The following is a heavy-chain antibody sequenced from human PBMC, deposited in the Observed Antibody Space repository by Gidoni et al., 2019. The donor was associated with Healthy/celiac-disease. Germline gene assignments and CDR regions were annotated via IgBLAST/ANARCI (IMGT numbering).Heavy chain of an antibody. Sequence: EVQLLESGGGLVQPGGSLRLSCAASGFTFSSYAMSWVRPAPGKGRDWVSASSGSGGSTYYADSVKGRVTSSRDNSKNTLYLKMNSLRAEDTVVYYCAKALEKGFTTVIDWGQGTLVTVSS. V-gene: IGHV3-23*01. J-gene: IGHJ4*02. CDR1: GFTFSSYA. D-gene: IGHD4-17*01. CDR3: AKALEKGFTTVID. CDR2: SSGSGGST.